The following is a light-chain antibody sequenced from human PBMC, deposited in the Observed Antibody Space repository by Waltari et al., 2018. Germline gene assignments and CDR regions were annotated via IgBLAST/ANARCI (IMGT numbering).Light chain of an antibody. CDR3: QSADSSGTYVV. CDR2: RDN. CDR1: ALSKQY. Sequence: SYELTQPPSVSVSPGQTARITCSADALSKQYANWYQQKPGQAPVLAMYRDNERPSGIPERFSGSSAGTTVTLTISGVQAEDEADYYCQSADSSGTYVVFGGGTKLTVL. J-gene: IGLJ2*01. V-gene: IGLV3-25*03.